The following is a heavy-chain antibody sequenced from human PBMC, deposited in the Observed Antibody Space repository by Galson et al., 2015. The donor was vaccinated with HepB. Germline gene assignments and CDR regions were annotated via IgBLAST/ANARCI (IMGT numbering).Heavy chain of an antibody. V-gene: IGHV4-34*01. CDR2: INHSGST. J-gene: IGHJ5*02. Sequence: ETLSLTCAVYGGSFSGYYRSWIRQPPGKGLEWIGEINHSGSTNYNPSLKSRVTISVDTSKNQFSLKLSSVTAADTAVYYCARYQYSSSWYRFGTNWFDPWGQGTLVTVSS. CDR3: ARYQYSSSWYRFGTNWFDP. CDR1: GGSFSGYY. D-gene: IGHD6-13*01.